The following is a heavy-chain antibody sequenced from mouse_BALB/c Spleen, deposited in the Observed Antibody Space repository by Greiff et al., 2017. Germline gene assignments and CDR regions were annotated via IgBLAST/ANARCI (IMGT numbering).Heavy chain of an antibody. CDR3: VRVGNYYYAMDY. Sequence: VMLVESGPGLVAPSQCLSITCTVSGFSLTSYDISWIRQPPGKGLEWLGVIWTGGGTNYNSAFMSRLSISKDNSTSQVFLKMNSLQTDDTAIYYCVRVGNYYYAMDYWGQGTSVTVSS. V-gene: IGHV2-9-2*01. CDR1: GFSLTSYD. CDR2: IWTGGGT. D-gene: IGHD2-1*01. J-gene: IGHJ4*01.